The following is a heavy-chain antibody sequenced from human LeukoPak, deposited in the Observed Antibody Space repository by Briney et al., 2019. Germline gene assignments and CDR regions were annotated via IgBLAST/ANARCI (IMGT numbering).Heavy chain of an antibody. CDR3: ASLTMIVVP. J-gene: IGHJ5*02. D-gene: IGHD3-22*01. Sequence: SETLSLTCAVYGGSFSGYYWSWIRQPPGKRLEWIGEVNHSGSTNYNPSLKSRVTISVDTSKNQFSLKLSSVTAADTAVYYCASLTMIVVPWGQGTLVTVSS. CDR1: GGSFSGYY. V-gene: IGHV4-34*01. CDR2: VNHSGST.